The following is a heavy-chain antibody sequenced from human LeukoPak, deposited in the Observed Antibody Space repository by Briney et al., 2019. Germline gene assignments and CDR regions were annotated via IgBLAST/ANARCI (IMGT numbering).Heavy chain of an antibody. CDR1: GYSISSGYY. D-gene: IGHD6-19*01. CDR3: AREGGSGWYRFDY. CDR2: IYTSGST. V-gene: IGHV4-4*07. Sequence: SETLSLTCTVSGYSISSGYYWSWIRQPAGKGLEWIGRIYTSGSTNYNPSLKSRVTMSVDTSKNQFSLKLSSVTAADTAVYYCAREGGSGWYRFDYWGQGTLVTVSS. J-gene: IGHJ4*02.